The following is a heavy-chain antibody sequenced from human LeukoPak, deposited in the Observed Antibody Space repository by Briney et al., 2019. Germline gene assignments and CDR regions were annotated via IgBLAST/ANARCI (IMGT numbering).Heavy chain of an antibody. CDR1: GFTFSSYA. J-gene: IGHJ6*02. V-gene: IGHV3-30-3*01. D-gene: IGHD2-2*01. CDR3: AREVVVPAATYYYYGMDV. CDR2: ISYDGSNK. Sequence: GGSLRLSCAASGFTFSSYAMHWVRQAPGKGPGWVAVISYDGSNKYYADSVKGRFTISRDNSKNTLYLQMNSLRAEDTAVYYCAREVVVPAATYYYYGMDVWGQGTTVTVSS.